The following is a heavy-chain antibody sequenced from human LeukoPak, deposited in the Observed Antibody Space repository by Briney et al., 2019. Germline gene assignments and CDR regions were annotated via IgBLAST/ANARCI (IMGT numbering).Heavy chain of an antibody. CDR3: ARKYCSSTICYNAFDI. CDR1: GASISGYH. V-gene: IGHV4-59*01. Sequence: SETLSLTCTVSGASISGYHWSWIRQPPGKGLEWMGYIYYSGSTNYNPSLKSRVTISVDTSKNQFSLKLSSVTAADTAVYCCARKYCSSTICYNAFDIWGHGTMVTVSS. CDR2: IYYSGST. J-gene: IGHJ3*02. D-gene: IGHD2-2*02.